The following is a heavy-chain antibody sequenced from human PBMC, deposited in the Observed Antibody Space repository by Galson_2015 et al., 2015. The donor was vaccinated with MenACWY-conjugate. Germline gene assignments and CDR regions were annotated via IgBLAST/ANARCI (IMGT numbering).Heavy chain of an antibody. CDR3: AKDLSGSTEGGDS. CDR1: GFTFNNYG. Sequence: SLRLSCAASGFTFNNYGMHWVRQAPGKGLEWMAFIRYDGSNKYYADSVKGRFTISRDNSKNTLYLQMNSPRADDTAVYYCAKDLSGSTEGGDSWGQGTLVTVSP. J-gene: IGHJ4*02. CDR2: IRYDGSNK. V-gene: IGHV3-30*02. D-gene: IGHD1-26*01.